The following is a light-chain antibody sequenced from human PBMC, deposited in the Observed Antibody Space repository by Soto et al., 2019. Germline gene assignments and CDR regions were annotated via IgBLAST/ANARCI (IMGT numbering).Light chain of an antibody. V-gene: IGKV3-20*01. Sequence: EIVLTQSPGTLSLSPGERATLSCRASQSVSSSYLAWYQQKPGQAPRLLIYGASSRATGIPDRFSGSGSGTDFALTISRLEPEDFAVYYCQKYGSSRWTFGQGTKVDNK. CDR1: QSVSSSY. J-gene: IGKJ1*01. CDR3: QKYGSSRWT. CDR2: GAS.